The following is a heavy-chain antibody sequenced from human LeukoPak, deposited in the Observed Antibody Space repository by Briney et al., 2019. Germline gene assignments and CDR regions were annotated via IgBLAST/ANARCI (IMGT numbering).Heavy chain of an antibody. CDR2: IKQDGSEK. CDR3: ARGSEIVGASTGYWYFDL. J-gene: IGHJ2*01. Sequence: GGSLRLSCAASGFTFSSYWMNWVRQAPGMGLEWVANIKQDGSEKYYVDSVKGRFTISRDNAKNSLYLQMNSLRAEDTAVYYCARGSEIVGASTGYWYFDLWGRGTLVTVSS. D-gene: IGHD1-26*01. CDR1: GFTFSSYW. V-gene: IGHV3-7*01.